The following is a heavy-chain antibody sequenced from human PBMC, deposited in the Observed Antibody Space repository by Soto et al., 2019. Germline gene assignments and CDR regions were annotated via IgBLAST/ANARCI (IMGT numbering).Heavy chain of an antibody. CDR3: ARDLLVGAMGYYYYGMDV. Sequence: PSETLSLTCSVTGGSISSNSHYWVWIRQPPGKGLEWIGSIYYNGDTYYNPSLKSRVTISVDTSKNQFSLKLTSVTAADTAVYYCARDLLVGAMGYYYYGMDVWGQGTTVTVSS. CDR1: GGSISSNSHY. CDR2: IYYNGDT. D-gene: IGHD1-26*01. V-gene: IGHV4-39*02. J-gene: IGHJ6*02.